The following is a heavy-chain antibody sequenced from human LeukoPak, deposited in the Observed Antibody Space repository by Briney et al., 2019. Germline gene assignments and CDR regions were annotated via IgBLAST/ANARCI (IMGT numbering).Heavy chain of an antibody. J-gene: IGHJ4*02. D-gene: IGHD4-17*01. Sequence: GGSLRLSCAASGFTFSTYSMSWVRQAPGKGLEWGSAISGSGGSTYYADSVKGRFTISRDNSKNTLYLQMNSLRAEDTAVYYCATGGRSTVTEFDYWGQGTLVTVSS. CDR1: GFTFSTYS. V-gene: IGHV3-23*01. CDR3: ATGGRSTVTEFDY. CDR2: ISGSGGST.